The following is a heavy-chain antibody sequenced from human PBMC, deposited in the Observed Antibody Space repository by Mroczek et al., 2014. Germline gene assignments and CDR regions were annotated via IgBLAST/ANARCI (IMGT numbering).Heavy chain of an antibody. Sequence: QVQLQQWGPGLVKPSETLSLTCTVSGGSISSSSYYWGWIRQPPGKGLEWIGSIYYSGSTYYNPSLKSRVTISVDTSKNQFSLKLSSVTAADTAVYYCARHVGVSTGRGYFDYWGQGTLVTVSS. CDR3: ARHVGVSTGRGYFDY. CDR1: GGSISSSSYY. CDR2: IYYSGST. D-gene: IGHD6-25*01. V-gene: IGHV4-39*01. J-gene: IGHJ4*02.